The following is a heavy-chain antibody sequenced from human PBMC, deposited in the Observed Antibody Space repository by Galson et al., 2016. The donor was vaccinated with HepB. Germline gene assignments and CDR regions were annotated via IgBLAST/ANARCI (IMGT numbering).Heavy chain of an antibody. CDR3: ARLGTGLDY. J-gene: IGHJ4*02. D-gene: IGHD3/OR15-3a*01. CDR1: GFAVNSDY. CDR2: IYSGGRT. V-gene: IGHV3-53*01. Sequence: SLRLSCAVSGFAVNSDYMNWIRQAPGKGLEWISVIYSGGRTTYGDSVKGRFTISRNNSQNTLYLQMNSLRAEDTAVYYCARLGTGLDYWGQGTLVTVSS.